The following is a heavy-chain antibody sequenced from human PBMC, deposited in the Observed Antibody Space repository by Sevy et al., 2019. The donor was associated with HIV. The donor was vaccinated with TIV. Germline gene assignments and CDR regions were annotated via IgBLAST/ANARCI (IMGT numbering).Heavy chain of an antibody. CDR1: RYTLSELP. CDR3: ATLDFWSDHPFYGTDV. D-gene: IGHD3-3*01. CDR2: FDPEDGET. Sequence: ASVKVSCKVSRYTLSELPMHWVRQAPGKGLEWLGGFDPEDGETIYAQKFQGRVTMTEDKSTEKAYMELSRLRSEDTAVYYCATLDFWSDHPFYGTDVWGQGTTVTVSS. J-gene: IGHJ6*02. V-gene: IGHV1-24*01.